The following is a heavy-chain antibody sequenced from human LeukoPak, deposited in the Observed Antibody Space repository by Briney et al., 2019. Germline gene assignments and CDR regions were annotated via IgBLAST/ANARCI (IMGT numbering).Heavy chain of an antibody. J-gene: IGHJ4*02. CDR1: GFTFTIYS. V-gene: IGHV3-30-3*01. Sequence: GGSLRLSCAASGFTFTIYSIHWVRQAPGKGLEWVAVISYEGNIKYYADSVKGRFTISRDNSKNTVYVQMNSLRAEDTAVYYCARGRGGTYYFHYWGQGTLVTVSS. CDR3: ARGRGGTYYFHY. CDR2: ISYEGNIK. D-gene: IGHD1-26*01.